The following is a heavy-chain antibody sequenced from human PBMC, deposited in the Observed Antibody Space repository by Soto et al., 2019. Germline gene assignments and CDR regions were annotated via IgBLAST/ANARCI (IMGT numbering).Heavy chain of an antibody. CDR3: GRVMRSLLSITALDT. D-gene: IGHD3-10*01. CDR2: IDPSGGKT. J-gene: IGHJ5*02. CDR1: GYTFTRDQ. Sequence: VASVKVSCKASGYTFTRDQIHWVRQAPGQGLEWMGMIDPSGGKTNYAQKFQGRVTMTRDTSTSTVYMALSSLRSEDTAIYFCGRVMRSLLSITALDTWGQGXLVTVSS. V-gene: IGHV1-46*01.